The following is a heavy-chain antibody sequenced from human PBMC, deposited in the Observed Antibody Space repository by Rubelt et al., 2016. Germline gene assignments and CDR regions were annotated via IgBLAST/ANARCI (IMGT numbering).Heavy chain of an antibody. J-gene: IGHJ4*02. Sequence: EVQLLESGGGLVQPGGSLRLSCAASGFTFSSYAMNWVRQAPGKGLEWISYITSSSSTTYYADSVKGRFTISRGNAKNALYLQVSSLRAEDTAVYYCARDLVVVGGQGTLVTVSS. V-gene: IGHV3-48*04. CDR1: GFTFSSYA. D-gene: IGHD2-15*01. CDR3: ARDLVVV. CDR2: ITSSSSTT.